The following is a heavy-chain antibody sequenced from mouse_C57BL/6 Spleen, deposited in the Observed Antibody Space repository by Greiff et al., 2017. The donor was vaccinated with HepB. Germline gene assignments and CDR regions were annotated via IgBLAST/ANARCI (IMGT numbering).Heavy chain of an antibody. V-gene: IGHV1-55*01. Sequence: QVQLQQPGAELVKPGASVKMSCKASGYTFTSYWITWVKQRPGQGLEWIGDINPGSGSTNYNEKFKSKATLTEDTSSSTTYMQLSNLTSEDSAVYYCARGYYYGSSPDVWGTGTTVTVSS. CDR3: ARGYYYGSSPDV. CDR2: INPGSGST. CDR1: GYTFTSYW. J-gene: IGHJ1*03. D-gene: IGHD1-1*01.